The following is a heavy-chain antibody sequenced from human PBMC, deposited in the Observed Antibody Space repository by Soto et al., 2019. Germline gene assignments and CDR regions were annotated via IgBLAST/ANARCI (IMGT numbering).Heavy chain of an antibody. CDR1: GFTFSNYW. CDR3: VKDRSTSDWYGYFDY. J-gene: IGHJ4*02. Sequence: EVQLVESGGGLVQPGGSLRLSCAASGFTFSNYWMHWVRQAPGKGLVWVSRIDDDGSSTNYADSVKGRFTISRDNAKNTLFLQMNSLRAEDTALYYCVKDRSTSDWYGYFDYWGQGTLVTVSS. D-gene: IGHD6-19*01. CDR2: IDDDGSST. V-gene: IGHV3-74*01.